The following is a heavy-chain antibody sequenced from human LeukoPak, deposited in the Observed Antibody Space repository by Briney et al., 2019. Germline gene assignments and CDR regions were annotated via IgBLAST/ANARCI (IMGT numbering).Heavy chain of an antibody. CDR2: ISGSGGST. J-gene: IGHJ4*02. CDR1: GFTFSSYG. D-gene: IGHD6-13*01. V-gene: IGHV3-23*01. CDR3: AKESGRAAGRSFDY. Sequence: PGGSLRLSCAASGFTFSSYGMSWVRQAPGKGREWVSAISGSGGSTYYADSVKARFTISRDNSKNTLYLQMNSRRAEDTAVYYCAKESGRAAGRSFDYWGQGTLVTVSS.